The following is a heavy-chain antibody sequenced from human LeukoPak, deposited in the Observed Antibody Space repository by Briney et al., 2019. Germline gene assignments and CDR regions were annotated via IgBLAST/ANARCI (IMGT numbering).Heavy chain of an antibody. CDR1: GYSISSGYY. Sequence: SETLPLTCAVSGYSISSGYYWGWIRQPPGKGLEWIGSIYHSGSTYYNPSLKSRVTISVDTSKNQSSLKLSSVTAADTAVYYCARQPELSVRRFDYWGQGTLVTVSS. D-gene: IGHD3-10*01. CDR3: ARQPELSVRRFDY. CDR2: IYHSGST. J-gene: IGHJ4*02. V-gene: IGHV4-38-2*01.